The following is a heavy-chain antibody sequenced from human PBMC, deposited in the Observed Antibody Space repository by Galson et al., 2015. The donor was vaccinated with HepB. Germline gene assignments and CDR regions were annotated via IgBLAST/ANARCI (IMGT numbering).Heavy chain of an antibody. D-gene: IGHD2-2*02. Sequence: LSLTCTVSGGSISSGDYYWSWIRQPPGKGLEWIGYIYYSGSTYYNPSLKSRVTISVDTSKDQFSLKLSSVTAADTAVYYCARDVGVVEYQLLYHWFDPWGQGTLVTVSS. V-gene: IGHV4-30-4*01. CDR3: ARDVGVVEYQLLYHWFDP. J-gene: IGHJ5*02. CDR1: GGSISSGDYY. CDR2: IYYSGST.